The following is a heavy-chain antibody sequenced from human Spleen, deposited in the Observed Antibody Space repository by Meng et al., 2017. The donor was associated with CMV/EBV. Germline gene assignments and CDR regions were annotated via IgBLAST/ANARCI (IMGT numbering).Heavy chain of an antibody. Sequence: GESLKISCAASGFTFSSYSMSWVRQAPGKGLEWVSAISGSGGSTYYADSVKGRFTISRDNSKNTLYLQMNSLRAEDTAVYYGAKVPNWGSGLDYWGQGTLVTVSS. D-gene: IGHD7-27*01. CDR3: AKVPNWGSGLDY. J-gene: IGHJ4*02. CDR2: ISGSGGST. CDR1: GFTFSSYS. V-gene: IGHV3-23*01.